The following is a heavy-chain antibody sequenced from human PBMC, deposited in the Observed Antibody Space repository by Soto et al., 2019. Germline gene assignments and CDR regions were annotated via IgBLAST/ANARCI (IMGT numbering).Heavy chain of an antibody. D-gene: IGHD3-16*01. J-gene: IGHJ4*02. Sequence: PVGSLRLSCAASGFTFSDYYMSWIRQAPGKGLEWVSYISSPGDIMYYADSVRGRFTVSRDNAKSSLYLQMNSLRAEDAAVYYCARDRLATNYYFDSWGQGTLVTVSS. CDR2: ISSPGDIM. CDR1: GFTFSDYY. V-gene: IGHV3-11*01. CDR3: ARDRLATNYYFDS.